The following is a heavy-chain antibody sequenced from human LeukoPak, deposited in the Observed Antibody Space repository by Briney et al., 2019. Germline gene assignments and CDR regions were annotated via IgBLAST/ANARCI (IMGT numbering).Heavy chain of an antibody. CDR3: AKDADSWYRPAGGYFDY. CDR2: IRYDGSNK. Sequence: GSLRLSCAASGFTFSSYGMHWVRQAPGKGLEWVAFIRYDGSNKYYADSVKGRFTISRDNSKNTLYLQMNSLRAEDTAVYYCAKDADSWYRPAGGYFDYWGQGTLVTVSS. J-gene: IGHJ4*02. D-gene: IGHD6-13*01. V-gene: IGHV3-30*02. CDR1: GFTFSSYG.